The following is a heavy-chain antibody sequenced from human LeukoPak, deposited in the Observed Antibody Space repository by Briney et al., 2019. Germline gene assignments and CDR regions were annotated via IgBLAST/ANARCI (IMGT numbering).Heavy chain of an antibody. J-gene: IGHJ4*02. V-gene: IGHV4-61*02. Sequence: SETLSLTCTVSGHSISSGDNYWRWIRQPAGKGLEWIGRIYTSGSINYNPSLKSRFTISGDTSKNQFSLRLSSVTAADTAVYYCARTEEDGFDYWGQGTPVTVSS. D-gene: IGHD5-24*01. CDR3: ARTEEDGFDY. CDR2: IYTSGSI. CDR1: GHSISSGDNY.